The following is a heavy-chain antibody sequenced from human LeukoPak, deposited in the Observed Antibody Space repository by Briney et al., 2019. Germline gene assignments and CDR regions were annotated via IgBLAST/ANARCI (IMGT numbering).Heavy chain of an antibody. Sequence: GGSLRPSCAASGFTFSSYAMHWVRQAPGKGLEWVAVISYDGSNKYYADSVKGRFTISRDNSKNTLYLQMNSLRAEDTAVYYCARLSTSLIDYWGQGTLVTVSS. V-gene: IGHV3-30*04. CDR2: ISYDGSNK. J-gene: IGHJ4*02. CDR3: ARLSTSLIDY. CDR1: GFTFSSYA. D-gene: IGHD4-11*01.